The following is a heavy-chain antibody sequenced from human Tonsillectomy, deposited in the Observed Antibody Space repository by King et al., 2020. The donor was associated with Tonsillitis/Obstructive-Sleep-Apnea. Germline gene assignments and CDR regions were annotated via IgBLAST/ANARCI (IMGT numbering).Heavy chain of an antibody. V-gene: IGHV4-4*02. CDR3: AISSRARLFDY. J-gene: IGHJ4*02. Sequence: VQLQESGPGLVKPSGTLSLTCAVSGGSISSGNWWSLVRQPPGKGLEWIGGIYRGGSTNYNPSLQSRVTTSVEKSKNQFSLNLSSGTAADTAVYYCAISSRARLFDYWGQGTLVTVSS. CDR2: IYRGGST. D-gene: IGHD6-13*01. CDR1: GGSISSGNW.